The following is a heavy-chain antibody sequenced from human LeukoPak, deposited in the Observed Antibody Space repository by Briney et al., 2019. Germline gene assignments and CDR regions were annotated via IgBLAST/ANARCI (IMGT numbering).Heavy chain of an antibody. V-gene: IGHV1-46*01. J-gene: IGHJ4*02. D-gene: IGHD3-22*01. Sequence: ASVKVSCKASGYTFTSYYMHWVRQAPGQGLEWMGIINPSGGSTSYAQKFQGRVTMTRDTSTSTAYMELRSLRSDDTAVYYCARKKYDSGVFYLYFDSGGRGPLVPVSS. CDR3: ARKKYDSGVFYLYFDS. CDR1: GYTFTSYY. CDR2: INPSGGST.